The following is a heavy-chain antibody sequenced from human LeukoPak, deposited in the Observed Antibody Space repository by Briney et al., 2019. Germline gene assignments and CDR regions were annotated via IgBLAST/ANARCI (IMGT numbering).Heavy chain of an antibody. CDR2: LYPGDSDT. V-gene: IGHV5-51*01. J-gene: IGHJ4*02. D-gene: IGHD6-19*01. CDR3: ARRSPYTSGWYYFGY. Sequence: GESLKISCKGSGYTFTSYWIAWVRQMPGKGLEWMGILYPGDSDTRYSPSFQGQVTISADKSISTAYLQWSSLKASDTAMYYCARRSPYTSGWYYFGYWGQGSLVTVSS. CDR1: GYTFTSYW.